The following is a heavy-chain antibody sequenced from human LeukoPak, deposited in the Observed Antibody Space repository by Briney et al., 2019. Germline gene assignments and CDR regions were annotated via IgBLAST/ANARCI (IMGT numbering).Heavy chain of an antibody. Sequence: TASETLSLTCTVSGGSISSSGYYWGWIRQPPGKGLEWIGSVEYTGITSHSPSLKSRVTISVDTSKNQFSLKLSSVTAADTAVYYCARARGTYYFDYWGQGTLVTVSS. D-gene: IGHD1-1*01. CDR1: GGSISSSGYY. CDR2: VEYTGIT. V-gene: IGHV4-39*01. CDR3: ARARGTYYFDY. J-gene: IGHJ4*02.